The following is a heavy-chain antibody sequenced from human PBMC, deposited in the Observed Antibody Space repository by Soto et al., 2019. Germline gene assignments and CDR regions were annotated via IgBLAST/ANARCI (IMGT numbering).Heavy chain of an antibody. D-gene: IGHD2-2*01. V-gene: IGHV4-30-2*01. Sequence: SETLSLTCTVSGGSISSSSYSWSWIRQPPGKGLEWIGYIYHSGSTYYNPSLKSRVTISVDRSKNQFSLKLSSVTAADTAVYYCAGTRRDMPWFDPWGQGTPVTVSS. J-gene: IGHJ5*02. CDR3: AGTRRDMPWFDP. CDR1: GGSISSSSYS. CDR2: IYHSGST.